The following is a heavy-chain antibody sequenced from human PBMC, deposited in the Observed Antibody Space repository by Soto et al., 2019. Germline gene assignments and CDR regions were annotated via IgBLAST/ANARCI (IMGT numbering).Heavy chain of an antibody. CDR1: GGSISSYY. D-gene: IGHD6-6*01. J-gene: IGHJ4*02. CDR3: ARYVGTGGSSSIDY. Sequence: SETLSLTCTVSGGSISSYYWSWIRQPPGKGLEWIGYIYYSGSTNYNPSLKSRVTISVDTSKNQFSLKLNSVTAADTAVYYCARYVGTGGSSSIDYWGQGTLVTVSS. CDR2: IYYSGST. V-gene: IGHV4-59*12.